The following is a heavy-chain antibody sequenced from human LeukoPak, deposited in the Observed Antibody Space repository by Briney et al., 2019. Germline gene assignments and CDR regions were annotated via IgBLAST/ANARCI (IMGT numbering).Heavy chain of an antibody. J-gene: IGHJ4*02. CDR3: ARGAYPTDLMLYGDY. CDR1: GYTFTRYY. Sequence: ASVKVSCKASGYTFTRYYMHWVRQAPGQGLEWMGIINPSGGSTSYAQKLQSRVTMTRDTSTSTVYMELSSLRSEDTAVYYCARGAYPTDLMLYGDYWGQGTLVTVSS. D-gene: IGHD2-8*01. V-gene: IGHV1-46*04. CDR2: INPSGGST.